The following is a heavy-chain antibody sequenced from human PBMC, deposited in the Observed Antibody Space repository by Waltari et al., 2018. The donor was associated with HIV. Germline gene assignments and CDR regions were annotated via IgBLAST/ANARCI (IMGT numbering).Heavy chain of an antibody. D-gene: IGHD6-6*01. Sequence: EVQLVESGGGLVQPGGSLRLYCEASGFTFRDYSMHWVRQAPGKGLEWVSYISSSSSTIYYADSVKGRFTISRDNAKNSLYLQMNSLRAEDTAVYYCARDPVYSGSSLVYYFDYWGQGTLVTVSS. CDR2: ISSSSSTI. V-gene: IGHV3-48*01. CDR3: ARDPVYSGSSLVYYFDY. CDR1: GFTFRDYS. J-gene: IGHJ4*02.